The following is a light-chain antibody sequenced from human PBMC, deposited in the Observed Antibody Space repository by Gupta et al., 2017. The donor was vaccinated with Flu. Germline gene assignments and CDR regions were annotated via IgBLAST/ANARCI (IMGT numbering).Light chain of an antibody. CDR3: QQYYSTPYT. CDR2: WAS. CDR1: QSVLYSSRNKNY. J-gene: IGKJ2*01. V-gene: IGKV4-1*01. Sequence: SLGERASINCKSSQSVLYSSRNKNYLAWYQQKPGQPPKLLIYWASTRESGVPDRFIGSGSGTDFTLTISSLQAEDVAVYYCQQYYSTPYTFGQGTKLESK.